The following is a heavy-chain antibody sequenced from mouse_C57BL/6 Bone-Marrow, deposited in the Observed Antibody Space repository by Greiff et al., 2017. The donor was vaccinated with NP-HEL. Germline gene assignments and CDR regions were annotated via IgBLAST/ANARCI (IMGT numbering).Heavy chain of an antibody. CDR3: ARRTVYYYIDY. V-gene: IGHV7-3*01. Sequence: EVHLVESGGGLVQPGGSLSLSCAASGFTFTDYYMSWVRQPPGKALEWLGFIRNKANGYTTEYSASVKGRFTISRDNSQSILYLQMNALRAEDSATYYCARRTVYYYIDYWGQGTTLTVSS. CDR1: GFTFTDYY. CDR2: IRNKANGYTT. J-gene: IGHJ2*01. D-gene: IGHD1-1*01.